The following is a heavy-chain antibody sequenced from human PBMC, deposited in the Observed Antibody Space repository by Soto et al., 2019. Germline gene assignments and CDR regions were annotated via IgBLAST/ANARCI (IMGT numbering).Heavy chain of an antibody. D-gene: IGHD3-22*01. CDR3: ARPEIPTRSSDYDYPFDH. CDR2: INVNIGST. J-gene: IGHJ4*02. CDR1: GFTFSNYA. V-gene: IGHV3-23*01. Sequence: PGGSLRLSCAASGFTFSNYAMGWVRQAPGKGLEWVSLINVNIGSTRYADSVRGRFTISRDNSKNTLYLQMNSLTASDTAMYYCARPEIPTRSSDYDYPFDHWGQGTLVTVSS.